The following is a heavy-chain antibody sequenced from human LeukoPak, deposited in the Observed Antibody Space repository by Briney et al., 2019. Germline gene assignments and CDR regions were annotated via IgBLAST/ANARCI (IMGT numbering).Heavy chain of an antibody. CDR1: GFTFNSYG. J-gene: IGHJ4*02. CDR2: ISGSGGST. D-gene: IGHD6-19*01. Sequence: GGSLRLSCAASGFTFNSYGMNWVRQAPGKGLEWVSGISGSGGSTDYADCVKGRFTISRDNSKNTLYLQINRLRAEDTAVFYCSKDSYYSGWIGVFDYWGQGTLVTVSS. V-gene: IGHV3-23*01. CDR3: SKDSYYSGWIGVFDY.